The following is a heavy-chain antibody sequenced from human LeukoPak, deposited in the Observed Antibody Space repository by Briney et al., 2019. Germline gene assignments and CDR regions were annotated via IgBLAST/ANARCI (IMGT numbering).Heavy chain of an antibody. V-gene: IGHV4-34*01. CDR3: ARCPYYYDSSGTSSRAFDI. D-gene: IGHD3-22*01. CDR2: INHSGST. Sequence: SETLSLTCAVYGGSFSGYYWSWIRQPPGKGLEWIGGINHSGSTNYNPSLKSRVTISVDTSKNQFSLKLSSVTAADTAVYYCARCPYYYDSSGTSSRAFDIWGQGTMVTVSS. J-gene: IGHJ3*02. CDR1: GGSFSGYY.